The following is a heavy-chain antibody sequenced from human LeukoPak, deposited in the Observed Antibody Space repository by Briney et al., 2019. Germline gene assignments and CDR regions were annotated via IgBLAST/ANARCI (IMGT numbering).Heavy chain of an antibody. CDR1: GFTFGDYA. D-gene: IGHD3-10*01. CDR3: TRVEVRGVIRDAFDI. CDR2: IRSKAYGGTT. J-gene: IGHJ3*02. Sequence: GGSLRLSCTASGFTFGDYAMSWFRQAPGKGLEWVGFIRSKAYGGTTEYAASVKGRFTISRDDSKSIAYLQMNSLKTEDTAVYYCTRVEVRGVIRDAFDIWGQGTMVTVSS. V-gene: IGHV3-49*03.